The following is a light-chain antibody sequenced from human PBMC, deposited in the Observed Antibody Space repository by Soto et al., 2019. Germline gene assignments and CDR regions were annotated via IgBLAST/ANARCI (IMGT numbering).Light chain of an antibody. Sequence: QAVVTQEPSLTVSPGGTGTLTCGSSTGAVTNAHYPYWFQQKPGQAPRTLIYDTTNRHSWTPARFSGSLLGGKAALTLSGAQPEDEAEYYCLLSYNGPYVFGTGTKVTVL. CDR1: TGAVTNAHY. CDR2: DTT. J-gene: IGLJ1*01. CDR3: LLSYNGPYV. V-gene: IGLV7-46*01.